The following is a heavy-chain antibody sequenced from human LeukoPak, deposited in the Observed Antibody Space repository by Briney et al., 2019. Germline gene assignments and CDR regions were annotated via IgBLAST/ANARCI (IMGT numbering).Heavy chain of an antibody. Sequence: PGGSLRLSCAASGFTFSSYPMSWVRQAPGKGLGWVSGITGSGGDTYYADSVKGRFTISRDNSKNTLYLQMNSLRAEDTALYYCATSSGWYPKYFDYWGQGTLVTVSS. J-gene: IGHJ4*02. CDR2: ITGSGGDT. D-gene: IGHD6-19*01. V-gene: IGHV3-23*01. CDR3: ATSSGWYPKYFDY. CDR1: GFTFSSYP.